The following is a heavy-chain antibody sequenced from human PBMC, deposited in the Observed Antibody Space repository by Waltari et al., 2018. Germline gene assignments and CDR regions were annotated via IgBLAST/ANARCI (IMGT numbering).Heavy chain of an antibody. CDR3: LTLSSGWSPEDFDY. Sequence: QVQLVQSGAEVKKPGSSVKVSCKASGGTFSSYAISWVRQAPGQGLEWVGGIIPIFGTANYAQKFQGRVTITADESTSTAYMELSSLRSEDTAVYYCLTLSSGWSPEDFDYWGQGTLVTVSS. D-gene: IGHD6-19*01. J-gene: IGHJ4*02. CDR2: IIPIFGTA. V-gene: IGHV1-69*01. CDR1: GGTFSSYA.